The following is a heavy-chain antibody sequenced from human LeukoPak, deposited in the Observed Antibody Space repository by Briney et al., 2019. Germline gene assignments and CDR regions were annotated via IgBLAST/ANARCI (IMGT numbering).Heavy chain of an antibody. D-gene: IGHD6-6*01. Sequence: SETLSLTCAVSGGSIRGYYWSWVRQSPGKGLEWIGDINQNAGTDYNPSLKSRVTISIDSSKNRISLNVTAATAADTAMYYCARARTRPSWLDPWGQGTLVTVSS. V-gene: IGHV4-34*01. CDR1: GGSIRGYY. CDR3: ARARTRPSWLDP. CDR2: INQNAGT. J-gene: IGHJ5*02.